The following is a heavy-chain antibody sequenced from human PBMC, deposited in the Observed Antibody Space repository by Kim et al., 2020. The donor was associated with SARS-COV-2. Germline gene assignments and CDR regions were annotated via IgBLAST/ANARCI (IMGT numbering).Heavy chain of an antibody. Sequence: NYAQKLPGRVTMTTDPSTNTAYMEMRSLRSDDTAVYYCARSLLTGDFDYWGQGTLVTVSS. J-gene: IGHJ4*02. CDR3: ARSLLTGDFDY. D-gene: IGHD7-27*01. V-gene: IGHV1-18*01.